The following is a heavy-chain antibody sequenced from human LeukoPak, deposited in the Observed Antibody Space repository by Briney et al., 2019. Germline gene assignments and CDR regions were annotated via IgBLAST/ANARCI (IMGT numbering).Heavy chain of an antibody. CDR1: GFTFSSYA. CDR2: ISGTGGGT. V-gene: IGHV3-23*01. J-gene: IGHJ4*02. CDR3: AKDRAVRGVTHFDY. D-gene: IGHD3-10*01. Sequence: GGSLRLSCAASGFTFSSYAMSWVRQAPGKGLEWVSGISGTGGGTYYADSVKGRFTISRDNSKNTLYLQMNSLRAEDTAVYYCAKDRAVRGVTHFDYWGQGTLVTVSS.